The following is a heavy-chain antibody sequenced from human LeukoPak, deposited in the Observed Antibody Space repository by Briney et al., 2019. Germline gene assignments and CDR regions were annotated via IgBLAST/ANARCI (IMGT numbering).Heavy chain of an antibody. V-gene: IGHV3-33*01. CDR2: IWFDGSDK. J-gene: IGHJ4*02. CDR3: ARGGEPDYFDY. D-gene: IGHD2-21*01. CDR1: GFTFSNYG. Sequence: GGSLRLSCAAPGFTFSNYGMHWVRQAPGKGLEWVALIWFDGSDKYYADSVQGRFTISRDNSENTLSLQVSSLRAEDTAIYYCARGGEPDYFDYWGQGTLVTVSS.